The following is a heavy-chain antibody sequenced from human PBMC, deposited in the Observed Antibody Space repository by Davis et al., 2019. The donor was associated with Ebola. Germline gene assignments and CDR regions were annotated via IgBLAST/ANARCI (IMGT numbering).Heavy chain of an antibody. D-gene: IGHD4-17*01. CDR3: ARMPTVTADHWYFDL. V-gene: IGHV3-30-3*01. Sequence: GESLKISCAASGFTFSSYAMHWVRQAPGKGLEWVAVISYDGSNKYYADSVKGRFTISRDNPKNTLYLQMNSLRAEDTAVYYCARMPTVTADHWYFDLWGRGTLVAVSS. J-gene: IGHJ2*01. CDR1: GFTFSSYA. CDR2: ISYDGSNK.